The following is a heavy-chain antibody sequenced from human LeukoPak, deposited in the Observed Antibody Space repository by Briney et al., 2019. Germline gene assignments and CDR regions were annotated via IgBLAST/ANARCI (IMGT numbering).Heavy chain of an antibody. V-gene: IGHV1-18*01. Sequence: ASVKVSCKASGYTFTSYGISWVRQAPGQGLEWMGWISAYNGNTNYAQKLQGRVTMTTDTSTSTAYMELRSLRSDDTAVYYCARVVPRHYDGSGAPDYWGQGTLVTVSS. CDR3: ARVVPRHYDGSGAPDY. D-gene: IGHD3-22*01. CDR2: ISAYNGNT. J-gene: IGHJ4*02. CDR1: GYTFTSYG.